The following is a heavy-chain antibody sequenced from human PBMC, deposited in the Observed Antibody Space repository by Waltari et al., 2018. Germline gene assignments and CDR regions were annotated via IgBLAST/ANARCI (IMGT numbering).Heavy chain of an antibody. CDR3: ARTVVPAAIRGDFDS. J-gene: IGHJ4*02. CDR1: GFTFRSHC. V-gene: IGHV3-74*01. CDR2: INSDETST. Sequence: EVPLVDSGGGLVQPGGSLRLSCAASGFTFRSHCTHWVRQAPGKGLVWVSRINSDETSTDYADSVKGRFTISRDNAKNTLYLQMNSLRAEDTAVYYCARTVVPAAIRGDFDSWGQGTLVTVSS. D-gene: IGHD2-2*01.